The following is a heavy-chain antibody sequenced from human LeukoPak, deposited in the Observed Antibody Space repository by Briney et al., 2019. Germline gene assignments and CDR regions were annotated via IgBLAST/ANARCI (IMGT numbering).Heavy chain of an antibody. D-gene: IGHD6-19*01. CDR2: IWHDGSKE. V-gene: IGHV3-33*06. Sequence: GTSLRLSCAASGFTFSNYGMHWVRQAPGKGLEWVAVIWHDGSKEYYADSVRGGFTISRDNSKNTLYLQMSSLRAEDTAVYYCAKDFKSSCWYVLPSSDYWGQGTLVTVSS. J-gene: IGHJ4*02. CDR1: GFTFSNYG. CDR3: AKDFKSSCWYVLPSSDY.